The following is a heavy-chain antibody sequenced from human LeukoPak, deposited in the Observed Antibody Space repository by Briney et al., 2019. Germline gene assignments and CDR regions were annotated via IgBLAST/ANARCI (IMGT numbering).Heavy chain of an antibody. D-gene: IGHD3-10*02. Sequence: GASVKVSCKASGYTFTGYYMHWVRQAPGQGLEWMGWINPNSGGTNYAQKFQGRVTMTRDTSISTAYMELSRLRSDDTAVYYCARCSGSYKNRCYYGMDVWGQGTTVTVSS. CDR2: INPNSGGT. V-gene: IGHV1-2*02. J-gene: IGHJ6*02. CDR3: ARCSGSYKNRCYYGMDV. CDR1: GYTFTGYY.